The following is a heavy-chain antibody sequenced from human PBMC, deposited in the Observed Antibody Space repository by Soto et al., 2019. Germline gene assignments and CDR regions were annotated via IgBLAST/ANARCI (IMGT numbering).Heavy chain of an antibody. V-gene: IGHV1-3*01. CDR1: GYTFTSYA. Sequence: ASVKVSCKASGYTFTSYAMHWVRQAPGQRLEWMGWINAGNGNTKYSQKFQGRVTITRDTSASTAYMELSSLRAEDTAVYYCARVEPNYDILTGYIPGGAFDIWGQGTMVTVSS. D-gene: IGHD3-9*01. J-gene: IGHJ3*02. CDR2: INAGNGNT. CDR3: ARVEPNYDILTGYIPGGAFDI.